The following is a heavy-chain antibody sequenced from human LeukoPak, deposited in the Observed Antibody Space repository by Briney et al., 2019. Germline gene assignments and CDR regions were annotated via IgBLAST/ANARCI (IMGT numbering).Heavy chain of an antibody. CDR3: ARAVIPAAMWHSYYFMDV. CDR1: DGSITSYY. Sequence: SETLSLTCTVSDGSITSYYWTWVRQPPGKGLEWIGNIYYSGSTNCNPSLNSRVTISIDTSKNQFSLRLSSVTAADTAVYYCARAVIPAAMWHSYYFMDVWGKGTTVTISS. J-gene: IGHJ6*03. V-gene: IGHV4-59*01. CDR2: IYYSGST. D-gene: IGHD2-2*01.